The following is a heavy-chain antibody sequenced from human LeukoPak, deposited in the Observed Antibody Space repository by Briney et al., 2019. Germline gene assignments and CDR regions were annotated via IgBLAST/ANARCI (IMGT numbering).Heavy chain of an antibody. CDR2: INSDGSST. CDR3: ARGGSPPEALGDAFDI. Sequence: GGSLRLSCAASGFTFSRYWMHWVRQAPGKGLVRVSRINSDGSSTKYADSVKGRFTISRDNAKNTLYLQMNSLRVEDTAVYYCARGGSPPEALGDAFDIWGQGTMVTVSS. D-gene: IGHD1-26*01. V-gene: IGHV3-74*03. CDR1: GFTFSRYW. J-gene: IGHJ3*02.